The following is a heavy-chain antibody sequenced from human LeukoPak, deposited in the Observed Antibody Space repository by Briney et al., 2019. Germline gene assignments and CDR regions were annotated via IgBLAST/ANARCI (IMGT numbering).Heavy chain of an antibody. V-gene: IGHV5-51*01. D-gene: IGHD2-8*01. Sequence: GESLKISCKASGYSFSTYSIGWVRQMPGKGLEWMAVIHSVDSDTRYSPSFEGQVSISADESITTAYLQWSSLKASDTAMYYCARLGYCSSGVCYTSAFDYWGQGTLVTVSS. CDR1: GYSFSTYS. CDR3: ARLGYCSSGVCYTSAFDY. J-gene: IGHJ4*02. CDR2: IHSVDSDT.